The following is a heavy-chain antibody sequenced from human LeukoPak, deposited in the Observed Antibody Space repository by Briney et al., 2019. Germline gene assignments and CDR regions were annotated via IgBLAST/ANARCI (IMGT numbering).Heavy chain of an antibody. V-gene: IGHV3-21*01. J-gene: IGHJ4*02. CDR2: ISTSSSYI. CDR1: GFTFSSYS. CDR3: ASPLGYCSSTSCYSLDY. Sequence: PGGSLRLSCAASGFTFSSYSMNWVRQAPGKGLEWVSSISTSSSYIYSADSVKGRFTISRDNAKNSLYLQMNSLRAEDTAVYYCASPLGYCSSTSCYSLDYWGQGTLVTVSS. D-gene: IGHD2-2*01.